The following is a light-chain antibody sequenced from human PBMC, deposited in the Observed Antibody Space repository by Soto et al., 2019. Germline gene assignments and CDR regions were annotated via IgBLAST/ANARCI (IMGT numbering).Light chain of an antibody. J-gene: IGKJ1*01. Sequence: EIVMTRFPATLSVSPGQRATLSCRASQSISSSLAWYQQKPGQAPRLLICGASIRATGIPASFRGSGSGTHFTLTINSLQSEDFGTYYCQQYNAWPGTFGQGTKVDIK. CDR3: QQYNAWPGT. CDR1: QSISSS. CDR2: GAS. V-gene: IGKV3-15*01.